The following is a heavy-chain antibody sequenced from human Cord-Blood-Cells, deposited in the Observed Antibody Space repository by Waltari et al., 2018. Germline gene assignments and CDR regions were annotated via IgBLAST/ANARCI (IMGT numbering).Heavy chain of an antibody. CDR2: ISYDGSNK. V-gene: IGHV3-30*18. J-gene: IGHJ6*02. CDR1: SYG. CDR3: AKRRDYYYGMDV. Sequence: SYGMHWVRQAPGKGLEWVAVISYDGSNKYYADSVKGRFTISRDNSKNTLYLLMNSLRAEDTAVYYCAKRRDYYYGMDVWGQGTTVTVSS.